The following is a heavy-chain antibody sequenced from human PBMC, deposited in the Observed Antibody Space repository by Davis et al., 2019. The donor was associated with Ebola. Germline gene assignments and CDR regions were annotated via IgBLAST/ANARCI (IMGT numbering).Heavy chain of an antibody. D-gene: IGHD6-13*01. Sequence: LRLSCTVSGGSVSSGSYYWSWIRQPPGKALEWLAHIFSNDEKSYSTSLKSRLTISKDTSKSQVVLTMTNMDPVDTATYYCARTPRYSSSWENYFDYWGQGTLVTVSS. CDR1: GGSVSSGSYY. V-gene: IGHV2-26*01. CDR2: IFSNDEK. CDR3: ARTPRYSSSWENYFDY. J-gene: IGHJ4*02.